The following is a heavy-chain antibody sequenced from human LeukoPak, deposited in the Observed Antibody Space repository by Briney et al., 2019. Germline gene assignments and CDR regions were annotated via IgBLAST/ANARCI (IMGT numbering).Heavy chain of an antibody. CDR2: IYYSGST. D-gene: IGHD4-23*01. Sequence: SETLSLTCAVSGGSISSGGYYWSWIRQHPGKGLEWIGYIYYSGSTYYNPSLKSRVTISVDTSKNQFSLKLSSVTAADTAAYYCARQFVDYGGKSSWFDPWGQGTLVTVSS. V-gene: IGHV4-31*11. CDR3: ARQFVDYGGKSSWFDP. CDR1: GGSISSGGYY. J-gene: IGHJ5*02.